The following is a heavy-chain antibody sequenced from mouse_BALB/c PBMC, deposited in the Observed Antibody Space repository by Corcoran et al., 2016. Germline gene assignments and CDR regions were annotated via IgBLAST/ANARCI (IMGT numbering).Heavy chain of an antibody. V-gene: IGHV9-1*02. D-gene: IGHD2-4*01. CDR1: EYTFTNYG. J-gene: IGHJ2*01. CDR3: AKWVPTMITSYFDY. Sequence: QIQLVQSGPELKKPGETVKISCKASEYTFTNYGMHWVKQAPGKGLKWMGWINTYTGEPTYADDFKGRLAFSLETSASTAYLQINNLKNEDMATYFCAKWVPTMITSYFDYWGQGTTLTVSS. CDR2: INTYTGEP.